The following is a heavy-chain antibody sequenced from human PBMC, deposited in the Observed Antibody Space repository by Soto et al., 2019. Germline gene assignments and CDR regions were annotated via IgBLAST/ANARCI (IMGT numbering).Heavy chain of an antibody. CDR1: GFTFSSYA. J-gene: IGHJ6*02. V-gene: IGHV3-23*01. Sequence: GGSLRLSCAASGFTFSSYAMSWVRQAPWKELEWVSSISGSDGGTYYADSVKGRFTISRDNSKNTLYLQMNSLRAEDTAVYYCAKADGRYYYYGMDVWGQGTTVTVSS. CDR3: AKADGRYYYYGMDV. CDR2: ISGSDGGT.